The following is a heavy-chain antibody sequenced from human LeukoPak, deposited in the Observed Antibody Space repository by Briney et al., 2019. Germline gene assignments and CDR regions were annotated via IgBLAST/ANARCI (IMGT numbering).Heavy chain of an antibody. Sequence: SETLSLTCAVYGGSFSGHYWSWIRQPPGKGLEWIGEINHSGSTNYNPSLKSRVTISVDTSKNQFSLKLSSVTAADTAVYYCARVLQRRGNYYDSSGSRFDYWGQGTLVTVSS. CDR3: ARVLQRRGNYYDSSGSRFDY. J-gene: IGHJ4*02. CDR1: GGSFSGHY. D-gene: IGHD3-22*01. V-gene: IGHV4-34*01. CDR2: INHSGST.